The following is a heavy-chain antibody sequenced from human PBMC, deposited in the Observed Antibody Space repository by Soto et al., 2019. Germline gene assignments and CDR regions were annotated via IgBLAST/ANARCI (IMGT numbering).Heavy chain of an antibody. D-gene: IGHD6-13*01. V-gene: IGHV3-64*02. CDR2: ISSNGGST. J-gene: IGHJ4*02. Sequence: EVQLVESGEGLVQPGGSLRLSCAASGFTFSTYAMHWVRQAPGKGLEFVSAISSNGGSTYYADSVKGRFTISRDNSKNTLYLRMGSLRAEDMAVYYCARGGSSSWYLFDYWGQGTLVTVSS. CDR1: GFTFSTYA. CDR3: ARGGSSSWYLFDY.